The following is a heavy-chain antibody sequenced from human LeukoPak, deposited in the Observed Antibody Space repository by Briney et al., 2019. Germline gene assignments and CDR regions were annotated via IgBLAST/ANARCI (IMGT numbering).Heavy chain of an antibody. CDR3: ARANVYTAMDFDY. V-gene: IGHV1-18*01. CDR1: GYTFTSYG. J-gene: IGHJ4*02. CDR2: ISAYNGNT. Sequence: RASVKVSCKTSGYTFTSYGISWVRQAPGQGLEWMGWISAYNGNTNYAQKLQGRVTMTTDTSTSTAYMDLRSLRSDDTAIYYCARANVYTAMDFDYWGQGTLVTVSS. D-gene: IGHD5-18*01.